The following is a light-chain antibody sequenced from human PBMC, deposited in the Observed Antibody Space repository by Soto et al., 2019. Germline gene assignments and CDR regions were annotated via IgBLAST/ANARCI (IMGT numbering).Light chain of an antibody. J-gene: IGKJ4*01. Sequence: IVMTQSPSSLSAFVGDRVTITCRASQAIGNFLAWYQHKPGKVPKLLIYAASTLPAGVPSRFSGSGSGTDFTLTISGLQPEDVATYYCQKCKVAPFTFGGGTKVEIK. CDR2: AAS. V-gene: IGKV1-27*01. CDR1: QAIGNF. CDR3: QKCKVAPFT.